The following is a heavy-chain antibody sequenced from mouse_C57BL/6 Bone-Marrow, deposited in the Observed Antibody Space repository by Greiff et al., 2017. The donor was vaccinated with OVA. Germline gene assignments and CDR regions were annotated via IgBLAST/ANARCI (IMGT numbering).Heavy chain of an antibody. CDR3: ARARAYWYFDV. CDR2: ISSGGSYT. V-gene: IGHV5-6*01. CDR1: GFTFSSYG. J-gene: IGHJ1*03. Sequence: EVQLVESGGDLVKPGGSLKLSCAASGFTFSSYGMSWVRQTPDKRLDWVATISSGGSYTYYPDSVKGRFTISRDNAKNTLYLQMSSLKSEDTAMYYCARARAYWYFDVWGTGTTVTVSS. D-gene: IGHD3-1*01.